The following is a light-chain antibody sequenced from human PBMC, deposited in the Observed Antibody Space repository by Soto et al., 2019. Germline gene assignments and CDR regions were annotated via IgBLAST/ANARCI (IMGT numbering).Light chain of an antibody. Sequence: QSALTQPASVSGSPGQSITISCTGTSSDVGGYNYVSWYQQHPGKDPKLMIYGVSSRPSGVSNRVSGSTSGNTASLTISGLQAEDQADYYSSSYTSNSTVVYVEGTKVTVL. V-gene: IGLV2-14*01. CDR3: SSYTSNSTVV. CDR1: SSDVGGYNY. J-gene: IGLJ2*01. CDR2: GVS.